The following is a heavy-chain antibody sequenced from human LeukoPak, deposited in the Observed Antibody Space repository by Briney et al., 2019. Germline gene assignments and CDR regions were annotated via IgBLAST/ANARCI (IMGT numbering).Heavy chain of an antibody. Sequence: GGSLTLLCAASGFSVTSNYMTWVRQAPGKGLEWVSVIHSGGSTHYADSVKGRFTISRDNSKNTLYLQLNSLRAEDTAVYYCARALPYYYDSSGTRHYFDYWGQGTVCTVSS. V-gene: IGHV3-53*01. CDR1: GFSVTSNY. D-gene: IGHD3-22*01. J-gene: IGHJ4*02. CDR3: ARALPYYYDSSGTRHYFDY. CDR2: IHSGGST.